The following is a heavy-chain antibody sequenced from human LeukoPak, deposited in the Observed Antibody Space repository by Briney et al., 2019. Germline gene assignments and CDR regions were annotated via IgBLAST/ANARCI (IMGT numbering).Heavy chain of an antibody. V-gene: IGHV4-59*08. D-gene: IGHD1-26*01. CDR1: GGSISSYY. Sequence: SETLSLTCTVSGGSISSYYWSWIRQPPGKGLEWIGYIYYGGSTNYNPSLKSRVTISVDTSKNQFSLKLSSVTAADTAVYYCARSRSIVGATTLGYWGQGTLVTVSS. CDR3: ARSRSIVGATTLGY. J-gene: IGHJ4*02. CDR2: IYYGGST.